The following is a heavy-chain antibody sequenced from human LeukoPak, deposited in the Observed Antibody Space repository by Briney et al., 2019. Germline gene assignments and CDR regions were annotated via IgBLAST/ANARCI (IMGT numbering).Heavy chain of an antibody. J-gene: IGHJ4*02. CDR2: IYYSGST. Sequence: SETLSLTCTVSGDSISSYYWSWIRQPPGKGLEWIGYIYYSGSTNSNPSLKSRVTISVDTSKNRFSLKLSSVTAADTAVYYCARDAHSTPFGYWGQGTLVTVSS. D-gene: IGHD3-10*01. V-gene: IGHV4-59*01. CDR3: ARDAHSTPFGY. CDR1: GDSISSYY.